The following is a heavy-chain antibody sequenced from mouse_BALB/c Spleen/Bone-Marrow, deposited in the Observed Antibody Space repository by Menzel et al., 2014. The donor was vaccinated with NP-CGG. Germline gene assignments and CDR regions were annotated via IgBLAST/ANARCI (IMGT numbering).Heavy chain of an antibody. Sequence: LKKSGVELMTPGASGKLSCTAHGFKIKDTYMHWVKQRPEQGLEWIGRIDPANGNTKYDPKFQGKATITADTSSNTAYLQLSSLTSEDTAVYYCARWEYYAIKFRAQGPS. D-gene: IGHD4-1*01. CDR2: IDPANGNT. J-gene: IGHJ4*01. CDR3: ARWEYYAIKF. V-gene: IGHV14-3*02. CDR1: GFKIKDTY.